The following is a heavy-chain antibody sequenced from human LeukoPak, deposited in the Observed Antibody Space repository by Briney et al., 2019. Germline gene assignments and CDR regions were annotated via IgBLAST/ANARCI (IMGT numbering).Heavy chain of an antibody. J-gene: IGHJ5*02. CDR1: GFTFSSYA. CDR3: AKGERGLRFLEWPFDP. D-gene: IGHD3-3*01. V-gene: IGHV3-23*01. Sequence: QSGGSLRLSCAASGFTFSSYAMSWVRQAPGKGLEWVSAISGSGGSTYYADSVKGRFTISRDNSTNTLYLQMNSLRAEDTAVYYCAKGERGLRFLEWPFDPWGQGTLVTVSS. CDR2: ISGSGGST.